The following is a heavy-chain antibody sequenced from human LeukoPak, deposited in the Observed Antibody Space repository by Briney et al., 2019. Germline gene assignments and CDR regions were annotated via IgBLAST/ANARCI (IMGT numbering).Heavy chain of an antibody. CDR3: AGYTSGWRQFDY. V-gene: IGHV1-2*02. CDR2: INLGNGAT. Sequence: GASVKVSCKASGYTFTGYYMHWVRQAPGQGLEWMGWINLGNGATRFAQKFQGRVTMTRDSSISTVYMDLSSLISDDTAVYYCAGYTSGWRQFDYWGQGTLVTVSS. CDR1: GYTFTGYY. J-gene: IGHJ4*02. D-gene: IGHD6-19*01.